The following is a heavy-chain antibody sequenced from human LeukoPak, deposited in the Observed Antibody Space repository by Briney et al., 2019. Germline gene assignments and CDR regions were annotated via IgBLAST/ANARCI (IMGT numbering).Heavy chain of an antibody. CDR1: GFTFSSYC. CDR3: ARDNSRLRAYYFDY. V-gene: IGHV3-21*04. Sequence: GGSLRLSCAASGFTFSSYCMNWVHQAPGKGLEWVSFISSSSSYIYYADSVKGRFTISRDNAKNSLYLQMNSLRAEDTALYYCARDNSRLRAYYFDYWGQGTLVTVSS. CDR2: ISSSSSYI. D-gene: IGHD4-17*01. J-gene: IGHJ4*02.